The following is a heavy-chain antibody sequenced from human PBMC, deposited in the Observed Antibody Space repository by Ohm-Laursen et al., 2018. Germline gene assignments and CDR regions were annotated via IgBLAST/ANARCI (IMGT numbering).Heavy chain of an antibody. D-gene: IGHD2-2*01. CDR3: ARDLAPYAGAFSAIQHYPYGLDV. CDR1: GYTFTAYY. V-gene: IGHV1-2*02. J-gene: IGHJ6*02. Sequence: ASVKVSCKTSGYTFTAYYIHWVRQAPGQGLEWMGWVNPSGGGTNYAPSYQGRVSMTSDTSITTACMDLNSLRFDDAAVYFCARDLAPYAGAFSAIQHYPYGLDVWGQGTTVTVTS. CDR2: VNPSGGGT.